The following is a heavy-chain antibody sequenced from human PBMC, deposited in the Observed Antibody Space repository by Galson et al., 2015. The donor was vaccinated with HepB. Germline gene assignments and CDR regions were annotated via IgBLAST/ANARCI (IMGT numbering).Heavy chain of an antibody. CDR2: ISGSGGST. Sequence: SLRLSCAASGFTFSGSAMHWVRQAPGKGLEWVSAISGSGGSTYYADSVKGRFTISRDNSKNTLYLQMNSLRAEDTAVYYCAKSRAVAGTGDFGYWGQGTLVTVSS. CDR3: AKSRAVAGTGDFGY. CDR1: GFTFSGSA. D-gene: IGHD6-19*01. J-gene: IGHJ4*02. V-gene: IGHV3-23*01.